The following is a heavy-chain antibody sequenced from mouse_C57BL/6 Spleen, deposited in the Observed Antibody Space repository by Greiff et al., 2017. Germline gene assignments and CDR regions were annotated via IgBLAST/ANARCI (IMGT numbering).Heavy chain of an antibody. CDR2: ITPNNGGT. CDR1: GYTFTDYN. D-gene: IGHD2-3*01. Sequence: VQLKQSGPELVKPGASVKMSCKASGYTFTDYNMHWVKQSHGKSLEWIGYITPNNGGTINNQKFKGKATLTVNESSSTAYMELRSLTSEDSAVYYCARWDGYYEDYWGQGTTLTVSS. J-gene: IGHJ2*01. V-gene: IGHV1-22*01. CDR3: ARWDGYYEDY.